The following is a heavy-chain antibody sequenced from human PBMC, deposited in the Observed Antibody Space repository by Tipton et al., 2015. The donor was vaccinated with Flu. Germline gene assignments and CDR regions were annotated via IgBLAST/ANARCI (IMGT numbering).Heavy chain of an antibody. CDR1: GYTFTSYN. Sequence: QLMQSGPEVKKPGASVKVSCKASGYTFTSYNIHCVRQAPGQGLEWMGIIYPAGGGVSYAQKFQGRVIMTRDKSTATIYMELSSLRSEDTAMYYCARDKGGGTYTFDVWGQGTMVIVSS. J-gene: IGHJ3*01. CDR3: ARDKGGGTYTFDV. D-gene: IGHD1/OR15-1a*01. V-gene: IGHV1-46*01. CDR2: IYPAGGGV.